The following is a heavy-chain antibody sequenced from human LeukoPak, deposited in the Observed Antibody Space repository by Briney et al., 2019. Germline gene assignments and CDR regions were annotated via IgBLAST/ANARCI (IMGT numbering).Heavy chain of an antibody. V-gene: IGHV3-23*01. CDR3: AKDGRSGNYWNYYYYLDV. CDR1: GFTFSSYG. CDR2: ISGGGGNK. D-gene: IGHD3-10*01. Sequence: GGSLRLSCAASGFTFSSYGMIWVRQAPGKGLEWVSAISGGGGNKYYADSVKGRFTISRDNSKNTLYLHMIRLRGDATAYYYCAKDGRSGNYWNYYYYLDVWGKGTLVTISS. J-gene: IGHJ6*03.